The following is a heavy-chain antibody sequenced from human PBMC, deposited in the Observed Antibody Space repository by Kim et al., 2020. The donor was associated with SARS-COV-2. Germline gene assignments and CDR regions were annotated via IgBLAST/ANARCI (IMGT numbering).Heavy chain of an antibody. D-gene: IGHD2-15*01. J-gene: IGHJ2*01. CDR1: GFTISSYE. CDR3: ARAVLVPATLGFDL. Sequence: GGSLRLSCAASGFTISSYEMNWVRQAPGKGLEWVSHINTRSSVLYYADSVKGRFTISRDNAKNSLYLQMNSLRAEDTALYYCARAVLVPATLGFDLWGRG. V-gene: IGHV3-48*03. CDR2: INTRSSVL.